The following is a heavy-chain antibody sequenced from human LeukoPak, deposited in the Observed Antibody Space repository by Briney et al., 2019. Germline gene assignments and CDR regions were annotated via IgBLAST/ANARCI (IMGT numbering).Heavy chain of an antibody. CDR3: ARLAYYDYVWGSYRPFDY. J-gene: IGHJ4*02. Sequence: GSLRLSCAASGFTFSSYEMNWVRQPPGKGLEWIGSIYYSGSTYYNPSLKSRVTISVDTSKNQFSLKLSSVTAADTAVYYCARLAYYDYVWGSYRPFDYWGQGTLVTVSS. CDR1: GFTFSSYE. D-gene: IGHD3-16*02. V-gene: IGHV4-39*01. CDR2: IYYSGST.